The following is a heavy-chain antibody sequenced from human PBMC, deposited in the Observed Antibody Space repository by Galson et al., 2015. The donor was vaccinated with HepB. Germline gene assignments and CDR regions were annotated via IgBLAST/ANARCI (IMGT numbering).Heavy chain of an antibody. J-gene: IGHJ4*02. CDR2: IIPIFGTA. V-gene: IGHV1-69*01. D-gene: IGHD3-22*01. CDR3: ARALSGYYYDSSGYYTLDY. Sequence: KVSCKASGGTFSSYAISWVRQAPGQGLEWMGGIIPIFGTANYAQKFQGRVTITADESTSTAYMELSSLRSEDTAVYYCARALSGYYYDSSGYYTLDYWGQGTLVTVSS. CDR1: GGTFSSYA.